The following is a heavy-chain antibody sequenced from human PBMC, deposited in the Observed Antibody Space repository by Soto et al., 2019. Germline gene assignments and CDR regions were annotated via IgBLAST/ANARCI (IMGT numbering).Heavy chain of an antibody. J-gene: IGHJ4*02. CDR3: AIDYDSSGYPRYYFDY. CDR2: IWYDGSNK. Sequence: QVQLVESGGGVVQPGRSLRLSCAASGFTFSSYGMHWVRQAPGKGLEWVAVIWYDGSNKYYADSVKGRFTISRDNSKNTLYLQMNILRGEDTAVYYCAIDYDSSGYPRYYFDYWGQGTLVTVSS. V-gene: IGHV3-33*01. D-gene: IGHD3-22*01. CDR1: GFTFSSYG.